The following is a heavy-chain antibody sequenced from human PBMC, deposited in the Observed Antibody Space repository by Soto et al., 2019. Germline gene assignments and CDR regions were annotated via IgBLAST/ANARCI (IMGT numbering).Heavy chain of an antibody. CDR3: ARDGRINYNWFAP. CDR2: IYYSGST. Sequence: PSETLSLTCTVSGGSISSGDYYWSWIRQPPGKGLEWIGYIYYSGSTYYNPSLKSRVTISVDTSKNQFSLKLSSVTAADTAVYYCARDGRINYNWFAPRGQGTLVTVSS. V-gene: IGHV4-30-4*01. CDR1: GGSISSGDYY. J-gene: IGHJ5*02.